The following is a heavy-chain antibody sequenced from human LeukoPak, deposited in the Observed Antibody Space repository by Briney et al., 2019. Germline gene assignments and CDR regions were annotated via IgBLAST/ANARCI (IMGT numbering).Heavy chain of an antibody. CDR3: ARDQVFGVVSDGFDT. CDR1: GFTFSDYY. V-gene: IGHV3-11*04. D-gene: IGHD3-3*01. J-gene: IGHJ3*02. CDR2: ISSSDNTI. Sequence: GGSLRLSCAASGFTFSDYYMSWIRQAPGKGLGWVSYISSSDNTIYYADSVKGRFTISRDNVKNLLYLQMNSLRAEDTAVYYCARDQVFGVVSDGFDTWGQGTMVTVSS.